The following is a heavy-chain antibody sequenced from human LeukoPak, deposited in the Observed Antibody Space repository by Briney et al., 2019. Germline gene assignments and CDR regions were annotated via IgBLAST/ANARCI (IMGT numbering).Heavy chain of an antibody. J-gene: IGHJ6*02. D-gene: IGHD1-1*01. V-gene: IGHV3-30-3*01. CDR1: GFTFSSYA. Sequence: GRSLRLSCAASGFTFSSYAMHWVRQAPGKGLEWVAVISYDGSNKYYADSVKGRFTISRDNSKNTLYLQMNSLRAEDTAVYYCARDRRLNWNYDYYYGIDVWGQGTTVTVSS. CDR2: ISYDGSNK. CDR3: ARDRRLNWNYDYYYGIDV.